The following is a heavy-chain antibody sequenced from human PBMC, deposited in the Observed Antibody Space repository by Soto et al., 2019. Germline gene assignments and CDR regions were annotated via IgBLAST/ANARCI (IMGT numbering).Heavy chain of an antibody. V-gene: IGHV3-23*01. CDR1: GFTFSSYA. CDR3: ASRSSGWYFEY. Sequence: EVQLLESEGGLVQPGGSLRLSCAASGFTFSSYAMNWVRQAPGKGLEWVSVISGSGGSTYYADSVKGRFTISRDNSKNTLYLQMNSLRAEDTAVYYCASRSSGWYFEYWGQGTLVTVSS. J-gene: IGHJ4*02. CDR2: ISGSGGST. D-gene: IGHD6-19*01.